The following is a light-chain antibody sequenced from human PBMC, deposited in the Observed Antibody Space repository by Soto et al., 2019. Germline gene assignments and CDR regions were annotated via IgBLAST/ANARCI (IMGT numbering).Light chain of an antibody. Sequence: QSALTQPASVSGSPGQSITISCTGTSRDVGGYDYVSWYQQHPGKAPQLMIYDVSHRPSGVSDRFSGSKSGNTASLTISGLQAEDEADYYCSSSRFNSAPWVFGGGTKLTVL. J-gene: IGLJ3*02. CDR1: SRDVGGYDY. V-gene: IGLV2-14*03. CDR3: SSSRFNSAPWV. CDR2: DVS.